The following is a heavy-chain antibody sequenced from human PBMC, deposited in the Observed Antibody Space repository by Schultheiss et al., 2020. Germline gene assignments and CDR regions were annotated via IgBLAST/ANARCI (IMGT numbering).Heavy chain of an antibody. CDR1: GFTFSNYW. CDR2: IKQDGSEK. Sequence: GGSLRLSCAASGFTFSNYWMSWVRQAPGKGLEWVANIKQDGSEKYYVDSVKGRFTISRDNAKNSLYLQMNSLRAEDTAVYYCARMDGATIDYWGQGTLVTVSS. D-gene: IGHD1-26*01. CDR3: ARMDGATIDY. J-gene: IGHJ4*02. V-gene: IGHV3-7*01.